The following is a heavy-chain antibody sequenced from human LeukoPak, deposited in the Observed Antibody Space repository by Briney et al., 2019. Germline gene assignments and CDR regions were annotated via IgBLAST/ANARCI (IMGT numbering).Heavy chain of an antibody. CDR1: GYTFTGYY. D-gene: IGHD2-2*01. V-gene: IGHV1-2*02. J-gene: IGHJ6*03. Sequence: ASVKVSCKASGYTFTGYYMHWVRQAPGQGPEWMGWINPNSGGTNYAQKFQGRVTMTRDTSISTAYMELSRLRSDDTAVYYCARHGIVVVPAATAYYYYYMDVWGKGTTVTVSS. CDR3: ARHGIVVVPAATAYYYYYMDV. CDR2: INPNSGGT.